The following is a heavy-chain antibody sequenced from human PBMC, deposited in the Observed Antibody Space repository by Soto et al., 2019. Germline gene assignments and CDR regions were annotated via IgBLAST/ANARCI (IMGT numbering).Heavy chain of an antibody. J-gene: IGHJ5*02. CDR3: SREQSDDNYFDP. Sequence: LSLTCAVSGAAFSSGGHFYTWVRQPPGKGLEWLGYIYYSGGTNYNPSLKSRVTISLYKSKSQFSLRLISVTAADRAVYYCSREQSDDNYFDPWGQGTLVTVSS. V-gene: IGHV4-61*08. CDR2: IYYSGGT. CDR1: GAAFSSGGHF. D-gene: IGHD6-19*01.